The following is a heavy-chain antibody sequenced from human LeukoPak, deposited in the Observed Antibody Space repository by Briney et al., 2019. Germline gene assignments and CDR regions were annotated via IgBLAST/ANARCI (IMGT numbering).Heavy chain of an antibody. J-gene: IGHJ3*02. V-gene: IGHV3-30*18. CDR1: GFTFSSYG. CDR3: SETLYSESYFCAIDI. D-gene: IGHD1-26*01. Sequence: PGGSLRLSCAASGFTFSSYGMHWVRQAPGKGLEWVAVISYDGSNKYYADSVQGRFTISRDNSKNTLYLQMNSLRTEETTVYYCSETLYSESYFCAIDIWGQGTMVTVSS. CDR2: ISYDGSNK.